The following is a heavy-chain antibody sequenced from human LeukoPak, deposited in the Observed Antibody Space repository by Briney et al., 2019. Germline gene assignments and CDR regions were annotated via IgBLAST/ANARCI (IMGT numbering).Heavy chain of an antibody. V-gene: IGHV1-18*04. CDR3: ARDLDYDILTGYYNWWFDP. CDR1: GCTFTSYG. CDR2: SSAYNGNT. D-gene: IGHD3-9*01. Sequence: ASVKVSCKASGCTFTSYGISWVRQAPGQGVEGVGWSSAYNGNTNYVQKLQRRVTMTTDTSKSTAYMELRSLRSDDTAVYYCARDLDYDILTGYYNWWFDPWGQGTLVTVSS. J-gene: IGHJ5*02.